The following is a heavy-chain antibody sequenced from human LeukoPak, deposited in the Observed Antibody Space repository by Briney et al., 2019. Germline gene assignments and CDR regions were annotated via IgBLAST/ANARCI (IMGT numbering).Heavy chain of an antibody. J-gene: IGHJ5*02. V-gene: IGHV3-21*01. CDR3: ARGLLDWLSGFDP. CDR1: GFTFSSYS. D-gene: IGHD3-9*01. CDR2: ISSSSSYI. Sequence: SGGSLRLSCAASGFTFSSYSMNWVRQAPGKGLEWVSSISSSSSYIYYADSVEGRFTISRDNAKNSLYLQMNSLRAEDTAVYYCARGLLDWLSGFDPWGQGTLVTVSS.